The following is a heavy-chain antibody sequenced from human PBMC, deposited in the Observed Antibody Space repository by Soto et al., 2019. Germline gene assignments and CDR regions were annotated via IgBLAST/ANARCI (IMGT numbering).Heavy chain of an antibody. CDR2: IIPMFGTA. CDR3: EREGEWGELLLWSDTAPDPIDI. J-gene: IGHJ3*02. V-gene: IGHV1-69*01. D-gene: IGHD1-26*01. CDR1: GGTFSSYA. Sequence: QVQLVQSGAEVKKPGSSVKVSCKASGGTFSSYAISWVRQAPGQGLEWMGGIIPMFGTANYAQKFQGRVKTTADESTSTSYMEMSSLKSEDTAVYYCEREGEWGELLLWSDTAPDPIDIWGQGTMVTVSS.